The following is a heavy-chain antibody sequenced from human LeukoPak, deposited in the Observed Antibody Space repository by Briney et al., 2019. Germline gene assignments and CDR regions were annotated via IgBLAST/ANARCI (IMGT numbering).Heavy chain of an antibody. Sequence: PSETLSLTCTVAGGSISSTSYYWGWIRQPPGKGLEWIGSIYYGGATYYNPSLKSRAIISVDTSKNHLSLNLRSVTAADTAAYYCARHSLGQWGASGWFDPWGQGTLVTVSS. V-gene: IGHV4-39*01. CDR3: ARHSLGQWGASGWFDP. D-gene: IGHD3-16*01. CDR1: GGSISSTSYY. J-gene: IGHJ5*02. CDR2: IYYGGAT.